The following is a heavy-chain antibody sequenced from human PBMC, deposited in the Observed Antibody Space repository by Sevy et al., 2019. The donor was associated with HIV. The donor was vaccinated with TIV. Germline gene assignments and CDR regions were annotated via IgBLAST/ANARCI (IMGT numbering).Heavy chain of an antibody. CDR3: ATGREYYEGNSGYFDY. Sequence: ASVKVSCKLSGYTLTQLSMHWVRQAPGKGLEWLGSFDPEDGETIYAQKFQGRFTMTEETSTDTAYMELSSLRSEDTAMYYCATGREYYEGNSGYFDYWGQGTLVTVSS. V-gene: IGHV1-24*01. CDR1: GYTLTQLS. CDR2: FDPEDGET. J-gene: IGHJ4*02. D-gene: IGHD3-3*01.